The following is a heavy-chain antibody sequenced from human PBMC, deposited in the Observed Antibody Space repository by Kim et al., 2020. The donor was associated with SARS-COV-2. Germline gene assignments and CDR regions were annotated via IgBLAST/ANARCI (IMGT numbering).Heavy chain of an antibody. CDR3: ARETSRGDDAFDV. J-gene: IGHJ3*01. Sequence: SHPSLKSRVTIPLDTSKTQFSLKLNSVTAADTAVYYCARETSRGDDAFDVWGQGTMVSVSS. D-gene: IGHD3-10*01. V-gene: IGHV4-34*01.